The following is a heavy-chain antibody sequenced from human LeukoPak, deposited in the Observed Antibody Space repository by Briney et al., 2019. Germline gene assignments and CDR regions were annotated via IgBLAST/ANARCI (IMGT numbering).Heavy chain of an antibody. CDR1: GFTLTNYV. D-gene: IGHD1-26*01. CDR2: ISATTGST. J-gene: IGHJ4*02. V-gene: IGHV3-23*01. Sequence: PGGSLRLSCAASGFTLTNYVMSWVRQAPGKGLKWVSAISATTGSTSYADSVKGRFTISRDNSENTLYLQMNSLTAEDTAVYYCAKGRRGVGTTDFDYWGQGTLVTVSS. CDR3: AKGRRGVGTTDFDY.